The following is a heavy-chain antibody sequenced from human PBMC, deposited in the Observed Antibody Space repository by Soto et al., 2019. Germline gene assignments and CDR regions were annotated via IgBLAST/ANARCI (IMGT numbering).Heavy chain of an antibody. D-gene: IGHD3-22*01. CDR1: GGSISSGGSY. Sequence: QVQLQESGPGLVKPSQTLSLTCTVSGGSISSGGSYWSWIRQHPGKGLEWIGYIYYSGSTYYNPSLKSRVTISVDTSKNQFSLKLSSVTAADTAVYYCASVGYYDGSGYNAFAIWGQGTMVTVSS. CDR2: IYYSGST. J-gene: IGHJ3*02. CDR3: ASVGYYDGSGYNAFAI. V-gene: IGHV4-31*03.